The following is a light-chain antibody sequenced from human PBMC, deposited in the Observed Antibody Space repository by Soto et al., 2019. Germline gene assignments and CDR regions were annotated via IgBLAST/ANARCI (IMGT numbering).Light chain of an antibody. V-gene: IGKV3-15*01. CDR3: QQYNNWPRT. J-gene: IGKJ1*01. CDR2: GAS. Sequence: EIVMTQSPATLSVSPGEXATLSCRASQSVSSNLAWYQQKPGQAPRLLIYGASTRATGIPARFSGSGSGTEFTLTISSLQSEDFAVYYCQQYNNWPRTFGQGTKVDIK. CDR1: QSVSSN.